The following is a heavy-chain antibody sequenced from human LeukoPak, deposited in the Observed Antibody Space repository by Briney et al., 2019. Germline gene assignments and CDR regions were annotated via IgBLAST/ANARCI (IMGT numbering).Heavy chain of an antibody. CDR2: ISPGGGTT. V-gene: IGHV3-23*01. CDR3: ANLYDSSGYQPGD. Sequence: GGSLRLSCAVSGFAFGSEAMSWVRQSPARGLEWVASISPGGGTTYYADYVKGRFTISRDNSKNTLYLQMNSLRAEDTAVYYCANLYDSSGYQPGDWGQGTLVTVSS. CDR1: GFAFGSEA. D-gene: IGHD3-22*01. J-gene: IGHJ4*02.